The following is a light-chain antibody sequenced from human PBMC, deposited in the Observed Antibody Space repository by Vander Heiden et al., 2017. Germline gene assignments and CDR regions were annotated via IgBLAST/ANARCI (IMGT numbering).Light chain of an antibody. CDR3: QQYNSYSQYT. Sequence: DIQMTQSPSTLSASVGDRVTITCRASQSISKWLAWHQQKPGKAPKLLIYEASNLKSGVPSRFSGSGSGTEFTLTISSLQPDDFATYYCQQYNSYSQYTFGQGTKLEIK. CDR1: QSISKW. J-gene: IGKJ2*01. CDR2: EAS. V-gene: IGKV1-5*03.